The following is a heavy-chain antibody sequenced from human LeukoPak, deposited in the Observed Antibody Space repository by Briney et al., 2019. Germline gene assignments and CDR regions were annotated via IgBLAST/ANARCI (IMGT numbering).Heavy chain of an antibody. D-gene: IGHD3-22*01. Sequence: ETLSLTCTVSGGSISSYYWSWVRQAPGKGLEWVSAISGSGGSTYYADSVKGRFTISRDNSKNTLYLQMNSLRAEDTAVYYCAKDQIPYYYDSSGYNLPAFDIWGQGTMVTVSP. CDR1: GGSISSYY. J-gene: IGHJ3*02. V-gene: IGHV3-23*01. CDR3: AKDQIPYYYDSSGYNLPAFDI. CDR2: ISGSGGST.